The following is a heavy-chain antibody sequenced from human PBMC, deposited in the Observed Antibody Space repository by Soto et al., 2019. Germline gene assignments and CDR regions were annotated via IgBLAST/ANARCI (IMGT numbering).Heavy chain of an antibody. CDR2: IYYSGST. CDR1: GGSISSSIYY. CDR3: ARPDDYGAAFDI. Sequence: PSETLSLTCTVSGGSISSSIYYWGWIRQPPGKGLEWIGSIYYSGSTYYNPSLKSRVTISVDTSKNQFSLKLSSVTAADTAVYYCARPDDYGAAFDIWGQGTMVTVSS. J-gene: IGHJ3*02. D-gene: IGHD4-17*01. V-gene: IGHV4-39*01.